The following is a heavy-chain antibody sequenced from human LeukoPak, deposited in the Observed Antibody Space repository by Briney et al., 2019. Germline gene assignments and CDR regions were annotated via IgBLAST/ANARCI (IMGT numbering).Heavy chain of an antibody. CDR1: GFIFSSYA. J-gene: IGHJ3*02. D-gene: IGHD2-2*01. V-gene: IGHV3-23*01. Sequence: GGSLGLSCAASGFIFSSYAMSWVRQAPGKGLEWVSAISGSGGSTYYADSVKGRFTISRDNSKNTLYLQMNSLRAEDTAVYYCAKVLYCSSTSCSINAFDIWGQGTMVTVSS. CDR3: AKVLYCSSTSCSINAFDI. CDR2: ISGSGGST.